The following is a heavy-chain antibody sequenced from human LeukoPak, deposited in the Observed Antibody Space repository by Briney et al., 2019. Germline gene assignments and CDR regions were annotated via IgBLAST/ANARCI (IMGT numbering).Heavy chain of an antibody. CDR1: GGSISSYY. CDR3: ARLAYGSDGGLLFDY. Sequence: SETLSLTCTLSGGSISSYYSSWIRQPAGKGLEWIGRIYTSGSTNYNPSLKSRVTMSVDTSKNQFSLKLSSVTAADTAVYYCARLAYGSDGGLLFDYWGQGTLVTVSS. J-gene: IGHJ4*02. D-gene: IGHD3-10*01. V-gene: IGHV4-4*07. CDR2: IYTSGST.